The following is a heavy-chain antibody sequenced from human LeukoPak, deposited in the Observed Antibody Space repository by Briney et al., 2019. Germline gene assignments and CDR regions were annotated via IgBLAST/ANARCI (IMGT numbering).Heavy chain of an antibody. Sequence: PSETLSLTCAVYGGSFSGYYWSWIRQPPGKGLEWIGYIYYSGSTNYNPSLKSRVTISVDTSKNQFSLKLSSVTAADTAVYYCARDLSSSDQYYYYMDVWGKGTTVTVSS. D-gene: IGHD6-19*01. CDR3: ARDLSSSDQYYYYMDV. J-gene: IGHJ6*03. V-gene: IGHV4-59*01. CDR2: IYYSGST. CDR1: GGSFSGYY.